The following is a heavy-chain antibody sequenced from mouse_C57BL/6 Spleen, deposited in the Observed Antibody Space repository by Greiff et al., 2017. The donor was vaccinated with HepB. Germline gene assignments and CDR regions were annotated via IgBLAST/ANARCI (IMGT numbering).Heavy chain of an antibody. CDR3: ARYVDKTEFDY. V-gene: IGHV3-8*01. CDR2: ISYSGNT. Sequence: EVQLQESGPGLAKPSQTLSLTCSVTGYSITSDYWNWFRKFPGNKLEYMGYISYSGNTYYNPSLKSRISIIRDTSKNQYYLQLNSVTTEDTTTYSCARYVDKTEFDYWGQGTTRTVAS. J-gene: IGHJ2*01. CDR1: GYSITSDY.